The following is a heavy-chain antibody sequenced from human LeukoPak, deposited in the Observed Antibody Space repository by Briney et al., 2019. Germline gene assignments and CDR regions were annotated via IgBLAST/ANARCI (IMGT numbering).Heavy chain of an antibody. D-gene: IGHD5-18*01. CDR1: GFTIDYYG. CDR2: IRSKGNGETA. Sequence: GGSLRLSCRGSGFTIDYYGLTWFRQAPGKGLEWVSFIRSKGNGETAEYAASVKGRFTISRDDSKSIAYLQMTSLKVDDTARYFCARDPSGGYTYGLPYFDYWGQGSLVIVST. CDR3: ARDPSGGYTYGLPYFDY. V-gene: IGHV3-49*03. J-gene: IGHJ4*02.